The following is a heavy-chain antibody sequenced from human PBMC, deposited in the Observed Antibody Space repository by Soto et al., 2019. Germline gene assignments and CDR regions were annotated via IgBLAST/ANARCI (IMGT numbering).Heavy chain of an antibody. CDR2: IYYSGST. CDR3: ARTARSLVTPEGFDY. D-gene: IGHD2-21*02. V-gene: IGHV4-31*03. J-gene: IGHJ4*01. CDR1: GGSISSGGYY. Sequence: SETLSLTCTVSGGSISSGGYYWSWIRQHPGKGLEWIGYIYYSGSTYYNPSLKSRVTISVDTSKNQFSLKLSSVTAADTAVYYCARTARSLVTPEGFDYWGHGTLVTVSS.